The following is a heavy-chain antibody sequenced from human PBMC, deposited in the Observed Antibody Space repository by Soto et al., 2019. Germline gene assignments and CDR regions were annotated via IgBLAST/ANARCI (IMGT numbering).Heavy chain of an antibody. J-gene: IGHJ4*02. V-gene: IGHV4-31*03. CDR2: IYYSGST. D-gene: IGHD3-22*01. CDR3: ARERSGDSSGAIGY. Sequence: TLSLTCTVSGGSISSGGYYWSWIRQHPGKGLEWIGYIYYSGSTYYNPSLKSRVTISVDTSKNQFSLKLSSVTAADTAVYYCARERSGDSSGAIGYWGQGTLVTVSS. CDR1: GGSISSGGYY.